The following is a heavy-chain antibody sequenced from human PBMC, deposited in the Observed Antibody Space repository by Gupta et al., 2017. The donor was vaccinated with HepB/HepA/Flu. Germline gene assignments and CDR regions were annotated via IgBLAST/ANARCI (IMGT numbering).Heavy chain of an antibody. Sequence: QVQLVQSGAEVKKPGSSVKVSCKASGGTFSSYAISWVRQAPGQGLEWMGRIIPILGIANYAQKFQGRVTITADISTSTAYMELSSLRSEDTAVYYCARDHYGSGSYYNVPLDYWGQGTLVTVAS. CDR1: GGTFSSYA. V-gene: IGHV1-69*04. CDR3: ARDHYGSGSYYNVPLDY. CDR2: IIPILGIA. D-gene: IGHD3-10*01. J-gene: IGHJ4*02.